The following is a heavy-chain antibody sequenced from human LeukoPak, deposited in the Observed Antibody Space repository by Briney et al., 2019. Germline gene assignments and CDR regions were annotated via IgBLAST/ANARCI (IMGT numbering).Heavy chain of an antibody. D-gene: IGHD6-6*01. CDR3: ARDPYSSTWSYGMDV. V-gene: IGHV3-7*05. Sequence: GGSLRLSCAASGLTFSSYLMRWVRQAPGKGLEWVANIKQDGSEEVYVDSVKGRFTISRDNAKNSLFLQMNTLRAEDTAVYYCARDPYSSTWSYGMDVWGQGTTVTVSS. J-gene: IGHJ6*02. CDR1: GLTFSSYL. CDR2: IKQDGSEE.